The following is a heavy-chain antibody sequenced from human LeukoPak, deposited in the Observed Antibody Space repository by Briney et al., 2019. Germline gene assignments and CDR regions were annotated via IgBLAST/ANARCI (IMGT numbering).Heavy chain of an antibody. J-gene: IGHJ6*03. Sequence: ASVKVSCKASGYTFTSYYMHWVRQAPGQGLEWMGIINPSGGSTSYAQKFQGRVTMTRDMSTSTVYMELSSLRSEDTAVYYCAREGSGGGSSQPHPYYMDVWGKGTTVTISS. CDR1: GYTFTSYY. CDR2: INPSGGST. V-gene: IGHV1-46*01. D-gene: IGHD2-15*01. CDR3: AREGSGGGSSQPHPYYMDV.